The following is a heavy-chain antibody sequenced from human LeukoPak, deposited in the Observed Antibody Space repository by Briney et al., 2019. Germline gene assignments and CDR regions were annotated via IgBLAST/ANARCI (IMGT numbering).Heavy chain of an antibody. CDR2: IIPYFGTT. J-gene: IGHJ5*02. CDR1: GYTFTIYG. D-gene: IGHD2-2*01. Sequence: ASVKVSCKPSGYTFTIYGITRVRQAPGQGLEGMGGIIPYFGTTNSAQKLQGRVTITTDKSTSTAYMERSRLRSEDTAASYRARGLSCRSSSCEANCVDPWGQGTLVTVSS. CDR3: ARGLSCRSSSCEANCVDP. V-gene: IGHV1-18*01.